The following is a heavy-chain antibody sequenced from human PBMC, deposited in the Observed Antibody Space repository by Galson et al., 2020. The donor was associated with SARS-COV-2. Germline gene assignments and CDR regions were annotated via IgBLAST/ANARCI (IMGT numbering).Heavy chain of an antibody. CDR3: ARDFIAVAGSYYYYGMDV. D-gene: IGHD6-19*01. CDR2: IYTSGST. CDR1: GGSISSYY. Sequence: SETLSLTCTVSGGSISSYYWSWIRQPAGKGLEWIGRIYTSGSTNYNPSLKSRVTMSVDTSKNQFSLKLSSVTAADTAVYYCARDFIAVAGSYYYYGMDVWGQGTTVTVSS. J-gene: IGHJ6*02. V-gene: IGHV4-4*07.